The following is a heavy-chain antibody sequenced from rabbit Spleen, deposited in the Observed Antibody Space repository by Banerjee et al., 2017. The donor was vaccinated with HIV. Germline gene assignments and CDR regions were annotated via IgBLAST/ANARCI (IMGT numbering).Heavy chain of an antibody. CDR2: IGAGVSYTT. V-gene: IGHV1S40*01. CDR3: ARDDGSGHYIDGYFNF. Sequence: QSLEESGGDLVKPGASLTLTCTASGFSFSYSDYMCWVRQPPGKGPEWIACIGAGVSYTTYYATWAKGRFTISKTSSTTVTLQMTSLTAADTATYFCARDDGSGHYIDGYFNFWGQGTLVTVS. J-gene: IGHJ4*01. CDR1: GFSFSYSDY. D-gene: IGHD1-1*01.